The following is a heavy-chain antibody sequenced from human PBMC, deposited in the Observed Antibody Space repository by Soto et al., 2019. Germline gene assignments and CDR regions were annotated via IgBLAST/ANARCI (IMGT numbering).Heavy chain of an antibody. V-gene: IGHV3-23*01. CDR2: INGGGGTT. CDR1: GFTFSSYA. J-gene: IGHJ1*01. Sequence: GGSLRLSCTASGFTFSSYAMSWVRQAPGKGLEWVSSINGGGGTTNYADSVKGRFTISRDNSKNTMYLQMNSLRAEDTALSFCAKLICTTKCYDHWGQGTLVTVSS. CDR3: AKLICTTKCYDH. D-gene: IGHD2-2*01.